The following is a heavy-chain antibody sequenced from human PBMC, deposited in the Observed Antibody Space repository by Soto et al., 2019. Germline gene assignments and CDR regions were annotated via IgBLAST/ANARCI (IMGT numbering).Heavy chain of an antibody. CDR3: ARYSYGLYFDY. CDR1: GYTFTGYY. D-gene: IGHD5-18*01. Sequence: QVQLVQSGAEVKKPGASVKVSCKASGYTFTGYYMHWVRQAPGQGLEWMGWINPNSGGTNYAQKFQGWVTMARDTAISTAYMELSRMRSDDTAVYYCARYSYGLYFDYWVQGTLVTVSS. J-gene: IGHJ4*02. CDR2: INPNSGGT. V-gene: IGHV1-2*04.